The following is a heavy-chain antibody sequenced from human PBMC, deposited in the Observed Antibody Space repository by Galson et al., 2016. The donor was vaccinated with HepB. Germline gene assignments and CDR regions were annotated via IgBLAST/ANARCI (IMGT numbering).Heavy chain of an antibody. CDR3: ARDPRKIRYQLLEIYYYYYAMDV. Sequence: SVKVSCKASGYTFTTYGTSWVRQAPGQGLEWMGWNSAYNGNTNYAQKLQGRVTMTTDPSTSTASMELRSLRSDDTAVYYCARDPRKIRYQLLEIYYYYYAMDVWGQGTTVTVSS. V-gene: IGHV1-18*01. D-gene: IGHD2-2*01. CDR1: GYTFTTYG. CDR2: NSAYNGNT. J-gene: IGHJ6*02.